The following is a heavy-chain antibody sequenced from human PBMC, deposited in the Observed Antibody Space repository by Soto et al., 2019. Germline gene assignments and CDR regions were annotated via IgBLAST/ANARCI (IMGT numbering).Heavy chain of an antibody. CDR3: ARGHRYYDFWSGYSPRYYYYGMDV. J-gene: IGHJ6*02. CDR1: GYTFTGYY. CDR2: INPNSGGT. Sequence: ASVKVSCKASGYTFTGYYMHWVRQAPGQGLEWMGWINPNSGGTNYAQKFQGWVTMTRDTSISTAYMELSGLRSDDTAVYYCARGHRYYDFWSGYSPRYYYYGMDVWGQGTTVTVSS. D-gene: IGHD3-3*01. V-gene: IGHV1-2*04.